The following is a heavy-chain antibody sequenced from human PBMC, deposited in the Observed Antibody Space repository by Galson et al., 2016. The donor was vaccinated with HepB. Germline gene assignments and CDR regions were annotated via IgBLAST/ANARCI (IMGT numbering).Heavy chain of an antibody. Sequence: PALVKPTQTLTLTCTFSGFSLTTPGASVAWIRQPPGKALEWLALISWDDLKLYSPSMNNRLTITKDTAKNQAVLRLTNMDPVDTGTYFCAHSQDYGVTVWGQGTTVTVSS. CDR1: GFSLTTPGAS. V-gene: IGHV2-5*02. J-gene: IGHJ6*02. CDR2: ISWDDLK. CDR3: AHSQDYGVTV.